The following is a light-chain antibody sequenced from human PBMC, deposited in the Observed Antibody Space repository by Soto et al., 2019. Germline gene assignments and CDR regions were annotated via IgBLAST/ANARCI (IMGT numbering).Light chain of an antibody. CDR3: CSYAGSYTHYV. Sequence: QSALTQPRSVSGSPGQSATISCTGTSSDVGGYNYVSWYQHHPGKAPKLIIYDVTKWPSGVPDRFSGSKSGNTASLTISGLQAEDEADYYCCSYAGSYTHYVFGTGTKVTVL. V-gene: IGLV2-11*01. CDR1: SSDVGGYNY. CDR2: DVT. J-gene: IGLJ1*01.